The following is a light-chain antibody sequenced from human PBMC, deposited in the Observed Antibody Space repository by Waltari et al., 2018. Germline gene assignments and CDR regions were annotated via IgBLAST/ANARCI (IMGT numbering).Light chain of an antibody. CDR1: SSNIGTTY. CDR2: LDD. CDR3: AGWDDSLTGVV. Sequence: QSVLTQPPSLSGTPGQRVTISCSGSSSNIGTTYVFWYQQFPGRAPKLLIYLDDPRPSGGPDRFSASKSGSSASLTISGLRPEDEADYHCAGWDDSLTGVVFGGGTKLTV. V-gene: IGLV1-47*01. J-gene: IGLJ2*01.